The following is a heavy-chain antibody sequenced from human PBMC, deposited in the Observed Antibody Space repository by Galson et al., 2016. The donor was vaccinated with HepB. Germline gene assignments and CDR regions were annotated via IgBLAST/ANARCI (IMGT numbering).Heavy chain of an antibody. CDR2: IKQDGSEE. CDR1: GFSFRSYW. V-gene: IGHV3-7*01. J-gene: IGHJ2*01. Sequence: SLRLSCAASGFSFRSYWMSWVRQAPGKELEWVADIKQDGSEEYYVDSVKGRFAISRDNARNSLYLQMNSLRAEDTAVYFCARDTGVSRTDDWSFDLWGRGSQVTVSS. D-gene: IGHD1-7*01. CDR3: ARDTGVSRTDDWSFDL.